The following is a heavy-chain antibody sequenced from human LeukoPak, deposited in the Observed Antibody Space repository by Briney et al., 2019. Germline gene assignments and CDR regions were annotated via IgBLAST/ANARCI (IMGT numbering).Heavy chain of an antibody. J-gene: IGHJ4*02. CDR2: IYYSGST. Sequence: SETLSLTCTVSGGSISSSSYYWGWIRQPPGKGLEWIRSIYYSGSTYYNPSLKSRVTISVDTSKNQFSLKLSSVTAADTAVHYCAGAYYPQVDYWGQGTLVTVSS. CDR1: GGSISSSSYY. CDR3: AGAYYPQVDY. D-gene: IGHD3-10*01. V-gene: IGHV4-39*01.